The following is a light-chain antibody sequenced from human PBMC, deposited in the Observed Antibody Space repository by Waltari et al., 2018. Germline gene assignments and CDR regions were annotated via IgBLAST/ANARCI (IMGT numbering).Light chain of an antibody. V-gene: IGLV2-11*01. CDR3: CSYAGADTSVL. Sequence: QSALTQPRSVSGSPGQSVTISCTGTSSDVGGYDFVSWYQQYQGKDPKLIIYDVNTRSPGFPDRFSASMSGNTASLTISGLLNEDEADYYCCSYAGADTSVLFGGGTTLTVL. J-gene: IGLJ2*01. CDR1: SSDVGGYDF. CDR2: DVN.